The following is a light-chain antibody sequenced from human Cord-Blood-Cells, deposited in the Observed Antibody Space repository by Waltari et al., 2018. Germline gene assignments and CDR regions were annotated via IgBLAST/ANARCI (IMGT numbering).Light chain of an antibody. Sequence: EIVLTQSPATLSLSPGERATLSCRASQSVSSYLAWYQQKPGQAPRLLIYDASNSATVIPATFSGSGSGIDFTLTIRRLEPEDFAVYYCQQRSNWITFGQGTRLEIK. V-gene: IGKV3-11*01. CDR1: QSVSSY. CDR2: DAS. CDR3: QQRSNWIT. J-gene: IGKJ5*01.